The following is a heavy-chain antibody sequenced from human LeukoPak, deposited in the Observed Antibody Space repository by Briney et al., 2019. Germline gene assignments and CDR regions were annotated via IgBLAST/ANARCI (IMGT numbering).Heavy chain of an antibody. CDR3: ARDRAAPRIRGIAAAGDR. D-gene: IGHD6-13*01. CDR1: GFTFSSYS. CDR2: ISSSSSYI. Sequence: PGGSLRLSCAASGFTFSSYSMNWVRQAPGKGLEWVSSISSSSSYIYYADSVKGRFTISRDNAKNSLYLQMNSLRAEGTAVYYCARDRAAPRIRGIAAAGDRWGQGTLVTVSS. J-gene: IGHJ5*02. V-gene: IGHV3-21*01.